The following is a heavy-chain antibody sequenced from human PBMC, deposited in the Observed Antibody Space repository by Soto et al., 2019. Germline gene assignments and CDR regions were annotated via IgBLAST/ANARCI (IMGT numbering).Heavy chain of an antibody. CDR3: AEGSSSSRRFDP. D-gene: IGHD6-6*01. Sequence: QVQLVQSGAAVKKPGSSVKVSCKASGGTFSSYAINWVRQAPGQGLEWMGGIIPMFGTVNYAQKFQGRVTITADESTSTAYMELNSLRSEDTAVYYCAEGSSSSRRFDPWGPGTLVTVSS. J-gene: IGHJ5*02. V-gene: IGHV1-69*01. CDR1: GGTFSSYA. CDR2: IIPMFGTV.